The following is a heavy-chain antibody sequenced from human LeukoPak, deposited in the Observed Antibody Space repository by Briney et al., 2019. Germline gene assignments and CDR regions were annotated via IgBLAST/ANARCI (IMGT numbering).Heavy chain of an antibody. J-gene: IGHJ4*02. CDR3: ASGWQWLVGYFDY. V-gene: IGHV4-34*01. Sequence: SETLSLTCAVYGGSFSGYYWSWIRQPPGKGLEWIGEINHSGSTNYNPSLKSRVTISVDTSKNQFSLKLSSVTAADTAVYYCASGWQWLVGYFDYWGQGTLVTVSS. D-gene: IGHD6-19*01. CDR1: GGSFSGYY. CDR2: INHSGST.